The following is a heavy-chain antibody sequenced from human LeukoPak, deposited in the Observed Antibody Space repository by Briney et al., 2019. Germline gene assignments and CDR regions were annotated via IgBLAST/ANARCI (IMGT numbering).Heavy chain of an antibody. J-gene: IGHJ4*02. CDR3: ANLPGESESTSDY. D-gene: IGHD2-2*01. Sequence: GGSLRLSCAASGFTFSSYSMNWVRQAPGKGLEWVSSTSSSSSYIYYADSVKGRFTISRDNAKNSLYLQMNSLRAEDTAVYYCANLPGESESTSDYWGQGTLVTVSS. CDR1: GFTFSSYS. V-gene: IGHV3-21*01. CDR2: TSSSSSYI.